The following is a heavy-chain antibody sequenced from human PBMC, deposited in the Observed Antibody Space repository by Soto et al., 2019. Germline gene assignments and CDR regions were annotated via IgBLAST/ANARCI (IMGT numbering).Heavy chain of an antibody. J-gene: IGHJ6*02. Sequence: TGGSLRLSCAATGFTFSNYWMHWVRQTPGKGLVWVSRINSDGSTTNYADSAKGRFTISRDSAKNTLYLQMNSLRAEDTAVYYCARGNYYSMDVLGQGTTVTVFS. CDR3: ARGNYYSMDV. V-gene: IGHV3-74*01. CDR2: INSDGSTT. CDR1: GFTFSNYW.